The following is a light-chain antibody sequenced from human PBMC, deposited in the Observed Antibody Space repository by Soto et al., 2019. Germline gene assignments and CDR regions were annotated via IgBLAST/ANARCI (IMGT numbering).Light chain of an antibody. CDR2: DAS. J-gene: IGKJ4*01. Sequence: EILLTQAPATLSMSPGERATLSCRASQSIRSYLAWYQQKHGQTPRLLIYDASNKVTGIPARFSGSGSGTDFTITTSRLEPEDSAVYYLQQRSNWVTFGGGTKVQIK. V-gene: IGKV3-11*01. CDR3: QQRSNWVT. CDR1: QSIRSY.